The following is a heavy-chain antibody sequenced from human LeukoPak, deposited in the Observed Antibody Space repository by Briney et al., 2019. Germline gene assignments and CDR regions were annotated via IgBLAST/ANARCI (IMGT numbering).Heavy chain of an antibody. D-gene: IGHD2-2*01. Sequence: GGSLRLSCADSGFAFSSDAMSWVRQAPGKGLEWVSLIRGDNSIIEYADSVKGRFTISRDNSKNTLYLQMNSLRAEDTAVYYCAKGRFTSSTFDYWGQGTLVTVSS. CDR2: IRGDNSII. J-gene: IGHJ4*02. V-gene: IGHV3-23*01. CDR3: AKGRFTSSTFDY. CDR1: GFAFSSDA.